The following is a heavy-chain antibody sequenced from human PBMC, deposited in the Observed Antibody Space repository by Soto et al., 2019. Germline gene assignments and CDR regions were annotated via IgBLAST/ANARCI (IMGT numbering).Heavy chain of an antibody. CDR1: GFTFSSYW. V-gene: IGHV3-7*01. D-gene: IGHD2-15*01. CDR2: IKQDGSEK. CDR3: ARGGGYCSGGSSYRYYYYYGMDV. J-gene: IGHJ6*02. Sequence: EVQLVESGGGLVQPGGSLRLSCAASGFTFSSYWMSWVRQAPGKGLEWVANIKQDGSEKYYVDSVKGRFTISRDNAKNSLYLQMNSLRAEDTAVYYCARGGGYCSGGSSYRYYYYYGMDVWGQGTTVTVSS.